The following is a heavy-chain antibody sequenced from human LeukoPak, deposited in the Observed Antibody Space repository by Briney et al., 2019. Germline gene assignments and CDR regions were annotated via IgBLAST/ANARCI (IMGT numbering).Heavy chain of an antibody. CDR1: GYTFTSYD. CDR3: ARFPTWDVAVAGEFDY. CDR2: MNPNSGNT. V-gene: IGHV1-8*01. D-gene: IGHD6-19*01. Sequence: ASVKVSCKASGYTFTSYDINWVRQATGQGLEWMGWMNPNSGNTGHAQKFQGRVTMTRNTSISTAYMELSSLRSEDTAVYYCARFPTWDVAVAGEFDYWGQGTLVTVSS. J-gene: IGHJ4*02.